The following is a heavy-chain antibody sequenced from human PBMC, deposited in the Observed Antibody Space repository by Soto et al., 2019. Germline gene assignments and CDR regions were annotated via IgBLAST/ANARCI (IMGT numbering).Heavy chain of an antibody. CDR1: GFSRTTRGVG. V-gene: IGHV2-5*02. D-gene: IGHD4-17*01. CDR2: IYWDDDK. J-gene: IGHJ5*02. Sequence: QITLKESGPTLVKPTQTLTLTCAFSGFSRTTRGVGVGWIRQPPGKALEWLALIYWDDDKRYSPALKSRLTIPKATSKTQVALTMTHMDPAYTATYFCAHRTTTVTGLFDHWGQATLVTSSS. CDR3: AHRTTTVTGLFDH.